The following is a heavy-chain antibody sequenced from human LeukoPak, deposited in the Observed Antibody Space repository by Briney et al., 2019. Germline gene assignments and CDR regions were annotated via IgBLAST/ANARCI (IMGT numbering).Heavy chain of an antibody. D-gene: IGHD3-22*01. CDR1: GFSVSSDY. CDR2: IYSGGNT. J-gene: IGHJ4*02. Sequence: GGSLRLSCAASGFSVSSDYMSWVRQAPGKGLEWVSIIYSGGNTYYADSVKGRFTISRDNSRNTLYLQMNSLRAEDTAVYYCVRDSSGGRYYFDYWGQGTLVTVSS. CDR3: VRDSSGGRYYFDY. V-gene: IGHV3-66*02.